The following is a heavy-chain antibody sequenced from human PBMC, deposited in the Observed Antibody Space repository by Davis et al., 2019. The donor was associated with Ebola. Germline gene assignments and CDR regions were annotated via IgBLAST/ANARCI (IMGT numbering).Heavy chain of an antibody. CDR3: AREEVTVVAGMGYFD. J-gene: IGHJ4*02. CDR2: IYRDGRT. D-gene: IGHD6-19*01. V-gene: IGHV3-53*05. Sequence: GESLKISCAASGFIVSDKHMSWVRQAPGKGLEWVSVIYRDGRTYYADSVKGRFSISRDNSKNTLYLQMNSLRAEDTAVYYCAREEVTVVAGMGYFDLGPGNPGHRLL. CDR1: GFIVSDKH.